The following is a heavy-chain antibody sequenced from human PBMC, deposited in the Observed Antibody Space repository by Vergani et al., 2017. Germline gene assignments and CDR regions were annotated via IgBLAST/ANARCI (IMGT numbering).Heavy chain of an antibody. V-gene: IGHV3-15*07. Sequence: EVQLVESGGGIVKPGGSLRLSCVASGFSFRNAWMNWVRRTPGKGLEWVGPIKSTFDRGTTDYAAAVKGRFTISRDDSKNTLCLQMNGLKTEDIGVYYCATDPRYCGDCSCYWRRDHHYYGMDVWGQGTTVTVSS. CDR1: GFSFRNAW. CDR3: ATDPRYCGDCSCYWRRDHHYYGMDV. CDR2: IKSTFDRGTT. D-gene: IGHD2-21*01. J-gene: IGHJ6*02.